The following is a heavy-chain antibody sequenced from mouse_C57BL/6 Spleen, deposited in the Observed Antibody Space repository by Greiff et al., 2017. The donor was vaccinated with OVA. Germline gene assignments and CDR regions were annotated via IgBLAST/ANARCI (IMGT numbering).Heavy chain of an antibody. Sequence: EVKLVESGPELVKPGASVKIPCKASGYTFTDYNMDWVKQSHGKSLEWIGDINPNNGGTIYNQKFKGKATLTVDKSSSTAYMELRSLTSEDTAVYYCARGGYHVRFDYWGQGTTLTVSS. D-gene: IGHD2-2*01. CDR2: INPNNGGT. V-gene: IGHV1-18*01. CDR3: ARGGYHVRFDY. CDR1: GYTFTDYN. J-gene: IGHJ2*01.